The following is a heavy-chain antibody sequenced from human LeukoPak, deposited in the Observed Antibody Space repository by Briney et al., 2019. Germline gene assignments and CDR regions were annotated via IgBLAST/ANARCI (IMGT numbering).Heavy chain of an antibody. V-gene: IGHV4-34*01. Sequence: PSETLSLTCAVYGGSFSGYYWSWIRQPPGKGLEWIGSMYYSGSTYYNPSLKSRVTISVDTSKNQFSLKLSSVTAADTAVYYCAGAKGGSRPFDYWGQGTLVTVSS. CDR1: GGSFSGYY. D-gene: IGHD3-16*01. J-gene: IGHJ4*02. CDR2: MYYSGST. CDR3: AGAKGGSRPFDY.